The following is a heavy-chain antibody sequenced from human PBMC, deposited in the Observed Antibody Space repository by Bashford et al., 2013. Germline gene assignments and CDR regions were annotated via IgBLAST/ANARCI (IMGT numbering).Heavy chain of an antibody. CDR3: ARYIGSYAAFDY. D-gene: IGHD1-26*01. CDR2: IWYDGSNK. Sequence: VRQAPGKGLEWVAFIWYDGSNKDYADSVKGRFTISRDNSKNTLYLQMDSPRDEDTAVYYCARYIGSYAAFDYWGQGTLVTVSS. J-gene: IGHJ4*02. V-gene: IGHV3-33*01.